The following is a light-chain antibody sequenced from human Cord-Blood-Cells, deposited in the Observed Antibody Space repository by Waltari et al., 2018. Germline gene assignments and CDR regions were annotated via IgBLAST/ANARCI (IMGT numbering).Light chain of an antibody. CDR1: SSDVGGYNY. V-gene: IGLV2-14*03. CDR3: SSYTSSSTLV. CDR2: DVC. Sequence: QSALTQPASVSGSPGQSITISCTGTSSDVGGYNYVSWYQQHPGKAPKLMIYDVCNGPSGVSNRFSGSKSGNTASLTISGLQAEDEADYYCSSYTSSSTLVFGGGTKLTVL. J-gene: IGLJ3*02.